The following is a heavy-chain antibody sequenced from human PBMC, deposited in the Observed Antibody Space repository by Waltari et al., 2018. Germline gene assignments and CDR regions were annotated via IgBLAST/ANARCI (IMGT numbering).Heavy chain of an antibody. D-gene: IGHD2-2*01. CDR3: ARSSSSTSYYYYGMDV. Sequence: EVQLVESGGGLVQPGGSLRLSCAASGFTFRSYWMSWVRQAPGKGLEWVANIKQDGSEKYYVDSVKGRFTISRDNAKNSLYLQMNSLRAEDTAVYYCARSSSSTSYYYYGMDVWGQGTTVTVSS. CDR2: IKQDGSEK. CDR1: GFTFRSYW. J-gene: IGHJ6*02. V-gene: IGHV3-7*04.